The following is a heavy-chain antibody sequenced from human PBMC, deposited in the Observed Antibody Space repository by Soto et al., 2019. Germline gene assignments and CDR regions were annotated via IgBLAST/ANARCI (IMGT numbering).Heavy chain of an antibody. CDR2: ISAYNGNA. CDR1: GYTFTSYG. Sequence: ASVKFSCKASGYTFTSYGISWVRQAPGQGLEWMGWISAYNGNANYAQKLQGRVTMTEDASTDTVYMELSSLRSEDTAVYYCATDNFYDNSGYSWFDPWGQGTQVTVSS. J-gene: IGHJ5*02. D-gene: IGHD3-22*01. V-gene: IGHV1-18*01. CDR3: ATDNFYDNSGYSWFDP.